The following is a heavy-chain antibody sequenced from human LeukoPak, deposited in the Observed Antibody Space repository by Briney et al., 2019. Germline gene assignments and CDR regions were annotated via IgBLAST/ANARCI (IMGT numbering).Heavy chain of an antibody. V-gene: IGHV1-69*13. J-gene: IGHJ4*02. CDR3: ARGVVVPAAMVGAGFFDY. Sequence: SVKVSCKASGVTFSSYAISWVRQATGQGLEWMGGISPIFGTANYAQKFQGRVTITADESTSTAYMELSSLRSEDTAVYYCARGVVVPAAMVGAGFFDYWGQGTLVTVSS. D-gene: IGHD2-2*01. CDR1: GVTFSSYA. CDR2: ISPIFGTA.